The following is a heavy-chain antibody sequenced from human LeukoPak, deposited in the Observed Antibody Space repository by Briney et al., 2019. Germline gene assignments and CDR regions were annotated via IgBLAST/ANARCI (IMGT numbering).Heavy chain of an antibody. CDR1: GFTFSSYD. CDR3: ARARGYGSGSSSHFDY. V-gene: IGHV3-13*01. J-gene: IGHJ4*02. Sequence: GGSLRLSCAASGFTFSSYDMHWVRQATGKGLEWVSAIGTAGDTYYPGSVKGRFTISRENAKNSLYLQMNSLRAGDTAVYYCARARGYGSGSSSHFDYWGQGTLVTVSS. CDR2: IGTAGDT. D-gene: IGHD3-10*01.